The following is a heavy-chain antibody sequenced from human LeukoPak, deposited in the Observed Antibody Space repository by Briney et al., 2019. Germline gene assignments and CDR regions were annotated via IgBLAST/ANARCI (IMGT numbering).Heavy chain of an antibody. CDR3: ARSGHGGIDY. V-gene: IGHV1-8*01. CDR1: GYTFTSYE. CDR2: TNPNSGNT. Sequence: ASVKVSCKASGYTFTSYEINWVRQATGQGLEWMGWTNPNSGNTGYARKFQGRVTMTRNTSISTAYMELSSLRSDDTAVYYCARSGHGGIDYWGQGTLVTASS. D-gene: IGHD4-23*01. J-gene: IGHJ4*02.